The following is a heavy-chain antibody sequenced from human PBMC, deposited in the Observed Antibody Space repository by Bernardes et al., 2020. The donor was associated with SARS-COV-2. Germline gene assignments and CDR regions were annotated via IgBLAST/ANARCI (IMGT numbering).Heavy chain of an antibody. D-gene: IGHD3-3*01. CDR3: VRGYYDGPFDN. CDR1: GFNFDDYG. Sequence: GGSLRVSCAASGFNFDDYGMSWVRQTPGKGLEWVSGIKWNGGSTGYADFVQGRFTISRDNAKNSLYLQMKSLRAEDTALYHCVRGYYDGPFDNWGQGTLVTVSS. J-gene: IGHJ4*02. V-gene: IGHV3-20*01. CDR2: IKWNGGST.